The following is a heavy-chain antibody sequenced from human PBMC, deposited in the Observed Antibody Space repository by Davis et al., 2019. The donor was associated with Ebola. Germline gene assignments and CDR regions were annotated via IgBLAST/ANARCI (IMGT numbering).Heavy chain of an antibody. CDR1: GFTVSSNY. CDR3: AKGGSYLY. V-gene: IGHV3-7*03. Sequence: PGGSLRLSCAASGFTVSSNYMSWVRQAPGKGLEWVANIKQDGSEKYYVDSVKGRFTISRDNAKNTLYLQMNSLRAEDTAVYYCAKGGSYLYWGQGTLVTVSS. CDR2: IKQDGSEK. J-gene: IGHJ4*02. D-gene: IGHD1-26*01.